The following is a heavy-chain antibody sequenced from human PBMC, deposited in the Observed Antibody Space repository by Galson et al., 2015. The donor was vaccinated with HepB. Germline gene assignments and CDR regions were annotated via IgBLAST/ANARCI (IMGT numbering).Heavy chain of an antibody. V-gene: IGHV4-30-2*01. CDR1: GGSITSGGYS. CDR2: LHHSGST. Sequence: VSGGSITSGGYSWSWIRQPPGKGLEWIGYLHHSGSTYYNPSLKGRVTMSVDRPKNRFSLRLNSVTAADTAVYYCARVKMGGCSGGSCYSRNDWFDPWGQGTLVTVSS. D-gene: IGHD2-15*01. CDR3: ARVKMGGCSGGSCYSRNDWFDP. J-gene: IGHJ5*02.